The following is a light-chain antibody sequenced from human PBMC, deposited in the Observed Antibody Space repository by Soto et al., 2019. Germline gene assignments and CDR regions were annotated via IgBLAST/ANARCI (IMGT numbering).Light chain of an antibody. Sequence: ETVLTQSPGTLSLSPGERATLSCRASQSVRSNYLAWYQQKPGQAPRLLIYNSSTRATGIPDRFSGSGSGTDFTLTISRLEPEDFALYYCQQYRDLPQTFRQVTKV. V-gene: IGKV3-20*01. J-gene: IGKJ1*01. CDR2: NSS. CDR1: QSVRSNY. CDR3: QQYRDLPQT.